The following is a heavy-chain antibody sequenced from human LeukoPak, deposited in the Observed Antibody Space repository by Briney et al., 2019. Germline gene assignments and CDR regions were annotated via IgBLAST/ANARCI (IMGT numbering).Heavy chain of an antibody. Sequence: GGSLRLSCAASGFTFSSYAMSWVRQAPGKGLECVSAISGSGGGTYYADSVKGRFTISRDNSKNTLYLQMISLRAADTAVYYCAKDMFYDSSGLTDYWGQGTLVTVSS. D-gene: IGHD3-22*01. J-gene: IGHJ4*02. CDR2: ISGSGGGT. CDR1: GFTFSSYA. CDR3: AKDMFYDSSGLTDY. V-gene: IGHV3-23*01.